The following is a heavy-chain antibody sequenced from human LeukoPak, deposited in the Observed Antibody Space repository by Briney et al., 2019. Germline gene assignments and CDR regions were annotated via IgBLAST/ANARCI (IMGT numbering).Heavy chain of an antibody. J-gene: IGHJ3*02. V-gene: IGHV3-23*01. CDR1: GFTFIIYA. CDR3: AKNLNDILTRYSNPFRGKTMVTHPDAFDI. D-gene: IGHD3-9*01. Sequence: GGSLRLSCAASGFTFIIYAMSWVRQAPGKGLEWVSIISGSGTTTYYTDSVKGRFTISRDNSKNTVYLQMNSLRAEDTAVYYCAKNLNDILTRYSNPFRGKTMVTHPDAFDIWGQGTVVTVSS. CDR2: ISGSGTTT.